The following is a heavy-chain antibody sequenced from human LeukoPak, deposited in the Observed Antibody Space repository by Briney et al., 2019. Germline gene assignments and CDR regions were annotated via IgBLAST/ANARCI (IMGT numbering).Heavy chain of an antibody. Sequence: PSETLSLTCTVSGGSISGYYWSWIRQPPGKGLEWIAYVYNSEYTNYNPSLKSRASIPVDTSKSLCSLRLTSVTAADTAVYYCARHAIYSGGYSFWFDPWGLGTLVTVS. CDR3: ARHAIYSGGYSFWFDP. D-gene: IGHD1-26*01. V-gene: IGHV4-59*08. J-gene: IGHJ5*02. CDR2: VYNSEYT. CDR1: GGSISGYY.